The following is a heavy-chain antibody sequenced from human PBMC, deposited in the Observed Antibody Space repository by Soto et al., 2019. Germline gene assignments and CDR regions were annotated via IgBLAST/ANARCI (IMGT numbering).Heavy chain of an antibody. Sequence: LGESLKISCQGYGFSFTNYWIAWVRQMPGKGLEWMGIIYPGDSDTQYSPSFQGQVTISGDKSIATVYLQWSSLKASDTGMYYCWRRGANYYNSGLEVWGQGTTVTVSS. CDR2: IYPGDSDT. CDR3: WRRGANYYNSGLEV. CDR1: GFSFTNYW. V-gene: IGHV5-51*01. J-gene: IGHJ6*02.